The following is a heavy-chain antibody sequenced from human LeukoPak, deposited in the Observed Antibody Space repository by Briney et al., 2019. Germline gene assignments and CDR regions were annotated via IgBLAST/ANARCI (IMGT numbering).Heavy chain of an antibody. Sequence: GRSLRLSCAASGFTFSSYGMHWVRQAPGKGLEWVALISYDGSNKYYSDSVKGRFTISRDNSENTLYLQMNSLRPEDTAVYYCAKGRYTGSSFFDYWGQGTLVTVSS. CDR2: ISYDGSNK. D-gene: IGHD3-10*01. J-gene: IGHJ4*02. CDR3: AKGRYTGSSFFDY. V-gene: IGHV3-30*18. CDR1: GFTFSSYG.